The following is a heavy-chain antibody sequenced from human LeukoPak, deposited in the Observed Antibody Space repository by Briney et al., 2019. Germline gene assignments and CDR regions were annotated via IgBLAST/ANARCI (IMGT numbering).Heavy chain of an antibody. D-gene: IGHD6-19*01. J-gene: IGHJ4*02. CDR2: IYYSGST. CDR3: ARIAVAGNPFDY. V-gene: IGHV4-59*12. CDR1: GGSISSYY. Sequence: SETLSLTCTVSGGSISSYYWSWIRQPPGKGLEWIGYIYYSGSTNYNPSLKSRVTMSVDTSKNQFSLKLSSVTAADTAVYYCARIAVAGNPFDYWGQGTLVTVSS.